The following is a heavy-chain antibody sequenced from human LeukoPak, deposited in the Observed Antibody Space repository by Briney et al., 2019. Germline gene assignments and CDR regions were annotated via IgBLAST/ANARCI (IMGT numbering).Heavy chain of an antibody. CDR3: ARVPYDYGVLKVYYYYYYGMDV. J-gene: IGHJ6*02. V-gene: IGHV1-69*04. Sequence: SVKVSCKASGGTFSSYAISWVRQAPGQGLEWMGRIIPILGIANYAQRFQGRVTITADKSTSTAYMELSSLRSEDTAVYYCARVPYDYGVLKVYYYYYYGMDVWGQGTTVTVSS. D-gene: IGHD4-17*01. CDR2: IIPILGIA. CDR1: GGTFSSYA.